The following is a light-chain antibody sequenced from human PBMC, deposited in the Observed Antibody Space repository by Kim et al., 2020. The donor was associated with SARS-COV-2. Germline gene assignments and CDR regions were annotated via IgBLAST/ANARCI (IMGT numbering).Light chain of an antibody. Sequence: SSELTQDPAVSVALGQTVRITCQGDSLRNYHTSWYQQKPGQAPVFVIYGENNRPSGIPDRFSGSTSGYTSSLTTTGAQAAAEAVNSCTSRASLGDHWVF. CDR2: GEN. CDR3: TSRASLGDHWV. V-gene: IGLV3-19*01. J-gene: IGLJ3*02. CDR1: SLRNYH.